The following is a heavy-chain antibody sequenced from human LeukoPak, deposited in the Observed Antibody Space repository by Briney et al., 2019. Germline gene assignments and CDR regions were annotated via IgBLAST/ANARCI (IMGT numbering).Heavy chain of an antibody. CDR3: AELGITMIGGV. Sequence: PGGSLRLSCTASALTLSNYAMSWVRQAPGKGLEWVSAISVTGNTYHADSVKGRFAISRDSSKNTLYLQMNSLRAEDTAVYYCAELGITMIGGVWGKGTTVTISS. CDR2: ISVTGNT. D-gene: IGHD3-10*02. V-gene: IGHV3-23*01. CDR1: ALTLSNYA. J-gene: IGHJ6*04.